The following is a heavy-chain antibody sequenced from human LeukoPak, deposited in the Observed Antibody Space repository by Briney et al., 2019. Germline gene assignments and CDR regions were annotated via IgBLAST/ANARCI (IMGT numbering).Heavy chain of an antibody. V-gene: IGHV4-34*01. CDR2: INHSGST. CDR1: GGPFSGYY. Sequence: PSETLSLTCAVYGGPFSGYYWNWIRQPPGKGLEWIGEINHSGSTNFNPSLKSRVTISVDTSKNQFSLKLSSVTAADTAVYYCASRPRSIAAASDHYYFDYWGQGTLVTVSS. J-gene: IGHJ4*02. CDR3: ASRPRSIAAASDHYYFDY. D-gene: IGHD6-13*01.